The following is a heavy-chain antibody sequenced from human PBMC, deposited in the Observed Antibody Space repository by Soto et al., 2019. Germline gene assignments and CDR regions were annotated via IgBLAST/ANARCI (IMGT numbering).Heavy chain of an antibody. Sequence: QVQLVESGGGVVQPGRSLRLSCAASGFTFRSYDMHWVRQARGKGLEWVATISYDGSNKYYADSVKGRFTISRDNSENTLYLQMNSLRTEDTAVYYCAKDEVLVVVVARDYHGMDVWGQGTTVTVSS. J-gene: IGHJ6*02. CDR1: GFTFRSYD. CDR3: AKDEVLVVVVARDYHGMDV. V-gene: IGHV3-30*18. D-gene: IGHD2-15*01. CDR2: ISYDGSNK.